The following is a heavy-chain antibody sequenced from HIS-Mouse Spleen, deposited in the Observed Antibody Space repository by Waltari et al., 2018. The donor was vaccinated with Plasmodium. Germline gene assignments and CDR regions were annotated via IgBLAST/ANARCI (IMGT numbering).Heavy chain of an antibody. V-gene: IGHV4-4*07. J-gene: IGHJ5*02. CDR1: GGSISSYY. D-gene: IGHD3-10*01. CDR2: IYTSVST. Sequence: QVQLQESGPGLVKPSETLSLTCTVSGGSISSYYWSWIRQPAGKGLDWIGRIYTSVSTNYNTTLKSRVTREVDTSKNQFALRRSPVTAADTAVYYCARTWVRGVTTNWFDPWGQGTLVTVSS. CDR3: ARTWVRGVTTNWFDP.